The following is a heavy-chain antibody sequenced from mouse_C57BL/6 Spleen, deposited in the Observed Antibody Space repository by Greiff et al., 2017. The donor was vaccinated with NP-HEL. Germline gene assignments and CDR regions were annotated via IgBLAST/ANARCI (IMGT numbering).Heavy chain of an antibody. CDR2: IYPGDGDT. CDR3: ARYYCSIPWFAY. J-gene: IGHJ3*01. V-gene: IGHV1-82*01. Sequence: VQLQQSGPELVKPGASVKLSCKASGYAFSSSWMNWVKQRPGKGLEWIGRIYPGDGDTNYNGKFKGKATLTADKSSSTAYMQLSSLTSEDSAVYFCARYYCSIPWFAYWGQGTLVTVSA. D-gene: IGHD1-1*01. CDR1: GYAFSSSW.